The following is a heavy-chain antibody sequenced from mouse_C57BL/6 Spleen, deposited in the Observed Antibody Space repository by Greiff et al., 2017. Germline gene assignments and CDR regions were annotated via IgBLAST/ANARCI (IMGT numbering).Heavy chain of an antibody. CDR2: IYPGSGNT. CDR3: ARWDYGSSPFDY. Sequence: QVQLKESGAELVRPGASVKLSCKASGYTFTDYYINWVKQRPGQGLEWIARIYPGSGNTYYNEKFKGKATLTAEKSSSTAYMQLSSLTSEDSAVYFCARWDYGSSPFDYWGQGTTLTVSS. CDR1: GYTFTDYY. J-gene: IGHJ2*01. V-gene: IGHV1-76*01. D-gene: IGHD1-1*01.